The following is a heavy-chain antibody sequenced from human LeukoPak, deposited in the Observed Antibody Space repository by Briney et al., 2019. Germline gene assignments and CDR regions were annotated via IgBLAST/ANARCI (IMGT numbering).Heavy chain of an antibody. CDR1: GGTFSSYA. J-gene: IGHJ5*02. CDR3: ARDGGPPIWFRDPNWFDP. CDR2: IIPIFGTA. Sequence: AASVKVSCKASGGTFSSYAISWVRQAPGQGLEWMGGIIPIFGTANYAQKFQGRVTITTDESTSTAYMELSSLRSEDTAVYYCARDGGPPIWFRDPNWFDPWGQGTLVTVSS. D-gene: IGHD3-10*01. V-gene: IGHV1-69*05.